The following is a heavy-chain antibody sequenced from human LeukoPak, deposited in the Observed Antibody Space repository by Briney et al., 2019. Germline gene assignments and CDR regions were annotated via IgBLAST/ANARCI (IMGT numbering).Heavy chain of an antibody. Sequence: GGSLRLSCAASGFTFSSYAMSWVRQAPGKGLEWVSAISGSGGSTYYADSVKGRFTISRDNSKNTLYLQMNNLRAEDTAVYYCAKDPRPVVVVAASWFDPWGQGTLVTVSS. CDR2: ISGSGGST. J-gene: IGHJ5*02. V-gene: IGHV3-23*01. CDR1: GFTFSSYA. CDR3: AKDPRPVVVVAASWFDP. D-gene: IGHD2-15*01.